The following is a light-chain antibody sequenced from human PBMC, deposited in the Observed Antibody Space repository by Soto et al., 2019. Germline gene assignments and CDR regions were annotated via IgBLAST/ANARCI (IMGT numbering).Light chain of an antibody. CDR1: SSNIGSNY. J-gene: IGLJ3*02. V-gene: IGLV1-47*01. CDR2: RNN. CDR3: AALDDSLSGWV. Sequence: QSVLTQPPSASGTPGQRVTISCSGSSSNIGSNYVYWYQQLPGTAPKLLIYRNNQRPSGVPDRFSGPKSGTSASLAISGLRSEDEADYYCAALDDSLSGWVFGGGTKLTVL.